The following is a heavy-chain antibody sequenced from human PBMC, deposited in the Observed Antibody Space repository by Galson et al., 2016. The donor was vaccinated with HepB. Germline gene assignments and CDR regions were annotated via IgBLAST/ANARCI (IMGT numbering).Heavy chain of an antibody. CDR3: AREGPQTDYGDYRF. J-gene: IGHJ4*02. V-gene: IGHV4-59*01. Sequence: SETLSLTCSVSGGSISSYSWSWIRQPPGKGLEWIGNIYYSGSTNYNPSLKSRVTISVDTSKNQFSLELRSVTAADTAVYYCAREGPQTDYGDYRFWGQGALVTVSS. CDR2: IYYSGST. CDR1: GGSISSYS. D-gene: IGHD4-17*01.